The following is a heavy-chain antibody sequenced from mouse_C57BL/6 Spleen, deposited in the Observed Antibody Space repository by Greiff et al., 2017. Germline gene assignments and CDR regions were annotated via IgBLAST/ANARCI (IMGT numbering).Heavy chain of an antibody. D-gene: IGHD2-1*01. CDR3: ARGYGNYLAWFAY. Sequence: EVQRVESGGGLVKPGGSLKLSCAASGFTFSSYAMSWVRQTPEKRLEWVATICDGGSYTYYPDNVKGRFTISRDNAKNNLYLQMSHLKSEDTAMYYCARGYGNYLAWFAYWGQGTLVTVSA. CDR2: ICDGGSYT. J-gene: IGHJ3*01. CDR1: GFTFSSYA. V-gene: IGHV5-4*01.